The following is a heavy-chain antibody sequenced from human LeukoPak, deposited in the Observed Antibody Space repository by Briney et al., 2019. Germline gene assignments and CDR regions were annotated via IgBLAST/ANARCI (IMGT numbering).Heavy chain of an antibody. V-gene: IGHV4-39*07. Sequence: SETLSLTCTVSGGSISSSSYYWGWIRQPPGKGLEWIGSIYYSGSTYYNPSLKSRVTISVDTSKNQFSLKLSSVTAADTAVYYCARDEGAQRWLQLDAFDIWGQGTMVTVSS. J-gene: IGHJ3*02. CDR2: IYYSGST. D-gene: IGHD5-24*01. CDR1: GGSISSSSYY. CDR3: ARDEGAQRWLQLDAFDI.